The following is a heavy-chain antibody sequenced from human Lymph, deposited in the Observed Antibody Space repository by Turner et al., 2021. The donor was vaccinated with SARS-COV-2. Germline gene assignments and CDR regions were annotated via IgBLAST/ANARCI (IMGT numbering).Heavy chain of an antibody. CDR2: IYHSGST. CDR3: ATKYCSGGSCSYFDY. V-gene: IGHV4-4*02. J-gene: IGHJ4*02. CDR1: GGSISSSNW. D-gene: IGHD2-15*01. Sequence: QVQLQESGPGLVKPSGTLSLTCAVPGGSISSSNWWNWVRQHPGKGLEWIGEIYHSGSTNDNPSLKSRVTISVDKSKNQFSLRLSSVTAADTAVYYCATKYCSGGSCSYFDYWGQGTLVTVSS.